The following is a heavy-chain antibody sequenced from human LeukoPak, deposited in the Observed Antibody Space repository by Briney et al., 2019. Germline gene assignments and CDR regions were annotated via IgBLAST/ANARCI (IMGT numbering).Heavy chain of an antibody. V-gene: IGHV3-9*01. Sequence: LGGSLRLSCAASGFIFDDYAMHWVRQAPGKGLEWVPGISWNSGSIGYADSVKGRFTISRDNAKNSLYLQMNSLRAEDTAVYYCAMDDSSGYYSSYFDYWGQGTLVTVSS. J-gene: IGHJ4*02. CDR3: AMDDSSGYYSSYFDY. D-gene: IGHD3-22*01. CDR2: ISWNSGSI. CDR1: GFIFDDYA.